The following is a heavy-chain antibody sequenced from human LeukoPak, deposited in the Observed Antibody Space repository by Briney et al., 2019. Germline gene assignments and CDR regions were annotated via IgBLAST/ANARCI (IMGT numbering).Heavy chain of an antibody. CDR1: GFSLNSDW. Sequence: GSLRLSCVASGFSLNSDWVDWVRQAPGKGLEWVANIKHDESEKNYLDSVKGRFTISRDNAQNSLYLQMNGLRVEDTAVYYCTRRLDDWGQGTLVTVSS. CDR3: TRRLDD. J-gene: IGHJ4*02. V-gene: IGHV3-7*01. CDR2: IKHDESEK. D-gene: IGHD3-16*01.